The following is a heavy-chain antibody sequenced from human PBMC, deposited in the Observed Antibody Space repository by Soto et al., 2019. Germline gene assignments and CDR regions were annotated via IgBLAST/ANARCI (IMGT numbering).Heavy chain of an antibody. Sequence: EVQLLESAGGLVQPGGSLRLSCAASGFTFSSSAMSWVRQAPGKGLEWVSTISGGGGSTYYADSVKGRFTISRDNSKNTLYLKMNSLRAEGTAVYFCAKHAYSSGWSDIDCWGQGTLVTVSS. J-gene: IGHJ4*02. V-gene: IGHV3-23*01. D-gene: IGHD6-19*01. CDR3: AKHAYSSGWSDIDC. CDR2: ISGGGGST. CDR1: GFTFSSSA.